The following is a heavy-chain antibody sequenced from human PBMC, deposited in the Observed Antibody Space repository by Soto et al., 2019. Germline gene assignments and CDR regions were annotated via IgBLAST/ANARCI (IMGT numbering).Heavy chain of an antibody. Sequence: TLSLTCTVSGGSINNYYWNWIRQPPGKGLEWIGNIYYSGSTNYNPSLKSRATISIDTSKEEFSLNLNSVAAADTAVYYCAVSTGSSQYYFDSVGQGALVTVSS. CDR3: AVSTGSSQYYFDS. D-gene: IGHD3-22*01. CDR2: IYYSGST. V-gene: IGHV4-59*03. CDR1: GGSINNYY. J-gene: IGHJ4*02.